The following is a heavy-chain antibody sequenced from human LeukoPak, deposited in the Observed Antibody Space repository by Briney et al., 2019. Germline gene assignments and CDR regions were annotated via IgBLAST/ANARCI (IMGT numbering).Heavy chain of an antibody. Sequence: SETLSLTCTVSGGSISTYYWSWIRQPPGKGLEWIGFIHYSGTTNYNPSLKSRVTISTDTSKNQFFLKLSSVTAADTAVYYCARAETYPYGSGSYYNGHFDYWGQGTLVTVSS. J-gene: IGHJ4*02. CDR3: ARAETYPYGSGSYYNGHFDY. D-gene: IGHD3-10*01. CDR1: GGSISTYY. V-gene: IGHV4-59*08. CDR2: IHYSGTT.